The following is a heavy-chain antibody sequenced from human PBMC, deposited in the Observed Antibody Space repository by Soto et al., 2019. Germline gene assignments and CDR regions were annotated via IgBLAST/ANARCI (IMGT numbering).Heavy chain of an antibody. CDR2: ISATGATT. Sequence: GGPLRLSCVASGFTFSDYAMTWVRQAPGKGLEWVPVISATGATTYYADSVRGRFTISRDNSKNTLNLQMNDLRVEDTAVIYCAKGRKSTEKDIAVMLAAASSIQHWGQGTLVTVS. CDR3: AKGRKSTEKDIAVMLAAASSIQH. D-gene: IGHD2-15*01. CDR1: GFTFSDYA. J-gene: IGHJ1*01. V-gene: IGHV3-23*01.